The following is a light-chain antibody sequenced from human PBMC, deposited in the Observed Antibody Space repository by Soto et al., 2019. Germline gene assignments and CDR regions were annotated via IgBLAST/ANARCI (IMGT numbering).Light chain of an antibody. CDR3: QQANSFPIT. J-gene: IGKJ5*01. V-gene: IGKV3-20*01. CDR2: GTS. Sequence: EIVLTQSPGTLSLSQGQRATLSCRASQSVSSGNLAWYQQKPGQAPRLLIYGTSNRATGIPDRFSGSGSGTDFTLTISSLQPEDFATYYCQQANSFPITFGQGTRLEIK. CDR1: QSVSSGN.